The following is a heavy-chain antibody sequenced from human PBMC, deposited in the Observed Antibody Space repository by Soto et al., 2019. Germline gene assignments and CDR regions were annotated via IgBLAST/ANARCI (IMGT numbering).Heavy chain of an antibody. Sequence: SVKVSCKASGFTFTSSAMQWVRQARGQRLEWIGWIVVGSGNTNYAQKFQERVTITRDMSTSTAYMELSSLRSEDTAVYYCATNSRQQLVLDYWGQGTLVTVSS. D-gene: IGHD6-13*01. CDR2: IVVGSGNT. CDR3: ATNSRQQLVLDY. J-gene: IGHJ4*02. CDR1: GFTFTSSA. V-gene: IGHV1-58*02.